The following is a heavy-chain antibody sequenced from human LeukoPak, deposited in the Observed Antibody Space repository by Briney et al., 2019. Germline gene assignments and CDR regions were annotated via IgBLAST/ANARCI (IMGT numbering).Heavy chain of an antibody. D-gene: IGHD3-22*01. V-gene: IGHV3-23*01. CDR3: ARAPTRPTLIVYDLYFDS. CDR1: ELNFSQIG. CDR2: ISGSGGSP. Sequence: GGSLRLSCVTSELNFSQIGMTWLRQAPGKGLEWVATISGSGGSPFYADSVKARFTIYRDNSKNTLYLEMNSLRVEDTAVYYCARAPTRPTLIVYDLYFDSWGQGSLVTVSS. J-gene: IGHJ4*02.